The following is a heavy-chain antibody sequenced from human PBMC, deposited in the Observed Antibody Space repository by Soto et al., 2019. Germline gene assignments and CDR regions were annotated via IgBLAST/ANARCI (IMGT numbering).Heavy chain of an antibody. CDR3: ARRRPANLLIAFDV. Sequence: QITLKESGPTLVKPTQTLTLTCTFSGFSLTSSGVGVGWIRQPPGKALEWLAFIYWNADKRYTPSLNSRVTITKDTSKNQVVLTMTNVDPVDTATYYCARRRPANLLIAFDVWGQGTMVTVSS. CDR1: GFSLTSSGVG. D-gene: IGHD2-2*01. J-gene: IGHJ3*01. V-gene: IGHV2-5*01. CDR2: IYWNADK.